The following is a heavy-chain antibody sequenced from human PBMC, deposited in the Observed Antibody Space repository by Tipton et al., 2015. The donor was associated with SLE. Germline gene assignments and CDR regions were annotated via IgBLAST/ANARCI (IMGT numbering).Heavy chain of an antibody. J-gene: IGHJ6*03. Sequence: SLRLSCEASGFTFSTYVMTWVRQTPGQGLECISVIYSGGTSAHYADSVKGRFTVSRDNSKNMLYLQMDSLRADDTAVYFCARHPFYYYYMDVWGRGTSVTVSS. CDR1: GFTFSTYV. V-gene: IGHV3-23*03. CDR2: IYSGGTSA. CDR3: ARHPFYYYYMDV.